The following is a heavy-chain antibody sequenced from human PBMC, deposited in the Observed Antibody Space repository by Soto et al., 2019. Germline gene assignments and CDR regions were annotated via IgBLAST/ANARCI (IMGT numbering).Heavy chain of an antibody. CDR3: VAGGTRWLQSPFDY. D-gene: IGHD1-1*01. CDR2: INHSGST. Sequence: PSETLSLTCAVYGGSFSGYYWTWIRQPPGTGLEWIGEINHSGSTNYNPSLKSRVTISVDTSKNQFSLKLTSVTAADTAVYYCVAGGTRWLQSPFDYWGQGTLVTAPQ. V-gene: IGHV4-34*03. CDR1: GGSFSGYY. J-gene: IGHJ4*02.